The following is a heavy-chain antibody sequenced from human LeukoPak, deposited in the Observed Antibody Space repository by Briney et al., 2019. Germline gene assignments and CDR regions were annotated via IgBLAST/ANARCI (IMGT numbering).Heavy chain of an antibody. CDR3: AKMRGNYYYYYGMDV. Sequence: GRSLRLSCAAPGFTFDDYAMHWVRQAPGKGLEWVSGISWNSGSIGYADSVKGRFTISRDNAKNSLYLQMNGLRAEDTALYYCAKMRGNYYYYYGMDVWGQGTTVTVSS. CDR2: ISWNSGSI. V-gene: IGHV3-9*01. CDR1: GFTFDDYA. J-gene: IGHJ6*02.